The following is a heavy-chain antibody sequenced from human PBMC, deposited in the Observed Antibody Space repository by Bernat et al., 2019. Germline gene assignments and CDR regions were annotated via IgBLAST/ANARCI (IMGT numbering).Heavy chain of an antibody. J-gene: IGHJ6*02. CDR1: GGSISSSSYY. CDR3: ARHGDWDYGMDV. D-gene: IGHD2-21*01. Sequence: QLQLQESGPGLVKPSETLSLTCTVSGGSISSSSYYWGWIRQPPGKGLEWIGSIYYSGSTYYNPSLKSRVTISVDTSKNQFSLKLSSVTAADTAVYYCARHGDWDYGMDVWGQGTTVTVSS. V-gene: IGHV4-39*01. CDR2: IYYSGST.